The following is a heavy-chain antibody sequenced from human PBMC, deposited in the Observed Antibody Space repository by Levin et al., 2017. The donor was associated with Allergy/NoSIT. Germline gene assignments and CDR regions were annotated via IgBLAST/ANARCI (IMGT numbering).Heavy chain of an antibody. CDR3: ATGHYVANFFDR. J-gene: IGHJ4*02. CDR1: GYTLTDLS. Sequence: ASVKVSCKVSGYTLTDLSMHWVRQAPGKGLEWMGGFHPEDDETVYAQKFQGRVTMTEDTSTDTAYMELSGLTSEDTAVYYCATGHYVANFFDRWGQGTLVTVSS. D-gene: IGHD4-17*01. CDR2: FHPEDDET. V-gene: IGHV1-24*01.